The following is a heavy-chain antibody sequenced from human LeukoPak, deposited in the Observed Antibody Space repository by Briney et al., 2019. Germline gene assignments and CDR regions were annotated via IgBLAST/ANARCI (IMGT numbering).Heavy chain of an antibody. J-gene: IGHJ4*02. D-gene: IGHD6-6*01. V-gene: IGHV3-23*01. CDR2: ISVSGGST. Sequence: PGGSLRLSCAASGFTLSSFAMTWVRQAPGKGLEWVSVISVSGGSTYYADSVKGRFTISRDNSKNTLYLQMDSLRAEDTAVYCCARGPNSNWSGLDFWGQGTLLTVSS. CDR1: GFTLSSFA. CDR3: ARGPNSNWSGLDF.